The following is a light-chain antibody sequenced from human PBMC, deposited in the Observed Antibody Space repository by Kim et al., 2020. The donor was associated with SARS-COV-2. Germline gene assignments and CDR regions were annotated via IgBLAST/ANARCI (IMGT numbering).Light chain of an antibody. CDR1: QSVAGKY. J-gene: IGKJ2*02. CDR3: QQYGTSPCT. Sequence: IALTQSPGTLSLSPAETATLSCRASQSVAGKYVAWYQQKPGQAPRLLIFDASTRATGISDRFSGSGSGTDFSLTISRLEPEDFAVYYCQQYGTSPCTFGQGTKLEI. CDR2: DAS. V-gene: IGKV3-20*01.